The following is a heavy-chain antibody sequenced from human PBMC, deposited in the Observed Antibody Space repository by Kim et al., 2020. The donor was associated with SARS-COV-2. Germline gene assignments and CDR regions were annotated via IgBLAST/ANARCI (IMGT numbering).Heavy chain of an antibody. CDR1: GYTFTSYA. D-gene: IGHD3-9*01. V-gene: IGHV7-4-1*02. CDR3: ATNTFSYDILTGYFSGHPDSDDAFDI. Sequence: ASVKVSCKASGYTFTSYAMNWVRQAPGQGLEWMGWINTNTGNPTYAQGFTGRFVFSLDTSVSTAYLQISSLKAEDTAVYYCATNTFSYDILTGYFSGHPDSDDAFDIWGQGTMVTVSS. CDR2: INTNTGNP. J-gene: IGHJ3*02.